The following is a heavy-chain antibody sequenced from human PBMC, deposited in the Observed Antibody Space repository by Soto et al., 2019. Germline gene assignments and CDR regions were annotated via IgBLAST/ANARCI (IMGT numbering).Heavy chain of an antibody. V-gene: IGHV4-34*01. CDR1: GGSFSGYY. CDR2: INHSGST. J-gene: IGHJ5*02. Sequence: SETLSLTCAVYGGSFSGYYWSWIRQPPGKGLEWIGEINHSGSTNYNPSLKSRVTISVDTSKNQFSLKLGSVTAADTAVYYCASRSPPAANWFDPWGQGTLVTVSS. CDR3: ASRSPPAANWFDP.